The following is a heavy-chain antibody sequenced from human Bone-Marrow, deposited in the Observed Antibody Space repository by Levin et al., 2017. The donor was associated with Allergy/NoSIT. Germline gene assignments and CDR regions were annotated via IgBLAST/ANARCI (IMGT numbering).Heavy chain of an antibody. V-gene: IGHV3-30*18. Sequence: SGGSLRLSCVASGFNFNHYHMHWVRQPPGKGLEWVGIVSFDGQTQHYVDSVRGRFTVVRDNRNNTVHLQMNDLRAEDTAIYFCAKGAYGGALNAWGRGTLVIVSS. CDR1: GFNFNHYH. CDR3: AKGAYGGALNA. J-gene: IGHJ3*01. CDR2: VSFDGQTQ. D-gene: IGHD3-16*01.